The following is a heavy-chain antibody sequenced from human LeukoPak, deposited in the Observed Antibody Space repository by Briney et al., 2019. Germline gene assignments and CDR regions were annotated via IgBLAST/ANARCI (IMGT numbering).Heavy chain of an antibody. D-gene: IGHD4-11*01. CDR2: IYYSGST. CDR1: GGSISSYY. Sequence: SETLSLTCTVSGGSISSYYWSWIRQPPGKGLEWIGYIYYSGSTNYNPSLKSRVTMSADTSKSHFSLKLSSVTAADTAVYYCARAPGYTHYGIFDYWGQGTLVTVSS. CDR3: ARAPGYTHYGIFDY. V-gene: IGHV4-59*08. J-gene: IGHJ4*02.